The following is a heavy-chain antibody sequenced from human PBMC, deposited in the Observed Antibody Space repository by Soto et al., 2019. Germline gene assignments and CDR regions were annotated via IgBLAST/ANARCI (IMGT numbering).Heavy chain of an antibody. J-gene: IGHJ5*02. CDR2: IYYSGST. CDR1: GGSISYYY. D-gene: IGHD6-13*01. Sequence: PSETLSLTCTVSGGSISYYYWSWIRQPPGKGLEWIGNIYYSGSTNYNPSLRSRVTISLDTSRNQFSLKLSSVTAADTAVYYCARAWESNSRWYEDWIDPWGQGTLVNVAS. CDR3: ARAWESNSRWYEDWIDP. V-gene: IGHV4-59*01.